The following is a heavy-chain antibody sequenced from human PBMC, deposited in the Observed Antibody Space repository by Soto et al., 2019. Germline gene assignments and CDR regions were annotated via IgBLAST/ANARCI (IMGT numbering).Heavy chain of an antibody. D-gene: IGHD1-26*01. CDR1: GGSISSSGYY. V-gene: IGHV4-39*01. Sequence: QLQLQESGPGLVKPSETLSLTCTVSGGSISSSGYYWGWIRQPPGKGLEWIATIYYTGSTSYNPSLKSRVTISVDTSKNQFSLKVSSVTAADTAVYYCARRIVGATADYWGQGTLLTVSS. CDR2: IYYTGST. CDR3: ARRIVGATADY. J-gene: IGHJ4*02.